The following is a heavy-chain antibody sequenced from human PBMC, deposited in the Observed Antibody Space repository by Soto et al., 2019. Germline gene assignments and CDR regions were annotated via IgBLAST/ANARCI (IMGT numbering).Heavy chain of an antibody. Sequence: PGESLKISCKGFGYRFKSYWIGWVRQMPGKGPEWMGIIFPRDSDTRYSPSFQGRVTISADESLSTAFLQWNSLKASDTAIYYCVRGDVGDTFWDTFYFDYWGQGTLVTVSS. CDR3: VRGDVGDTFWDTFYFDY. D-gene: IGHD3-16*01. J-gene: IGHJ4*02. CDR1: GYRFKSYW. V-gene: IGHV5-51*01. CDR2: IFPRDSDT.